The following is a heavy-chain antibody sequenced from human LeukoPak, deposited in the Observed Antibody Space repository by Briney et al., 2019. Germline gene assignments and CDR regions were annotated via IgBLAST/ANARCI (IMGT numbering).Heavy chain of an antibody. D-gene: IGHD3-10*01. CDR1: GYTFTSYD. V-gene: IGHV1-8*01. CDR3: ARVNITMVRGVPTNWFDP. Sequence: GASVKVSCKASGYTFTSYDINWVRQATGQGLEWMGWMNPNSGNTGYAQKFQGRVTMTRNTSISTAYMELSSLRSEDTAVYYCARVNITMVRGVPTNWFDPWGQGTLVTVSS. J-gene: IGHJ5*02. CDR2: MNPNSGNT.